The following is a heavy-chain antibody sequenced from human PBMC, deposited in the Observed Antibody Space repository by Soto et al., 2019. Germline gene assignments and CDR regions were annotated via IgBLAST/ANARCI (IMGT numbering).Heavy chain of an antibody. CDR3: ARAIDDILTGYPYYFDY. Sequence: GGSLRLSCAASGFTFSSYWMSWVRQAPGKGLEWVANIKQDGSEKYYVDSVKGRFTISRDNAKNSLYLQMNSLRAEDTAVYYCARAIDDILTGYPYYFDYWGQGTLVTVSS. V-gene: IGHV3-7*03. J-gene: IGHJ4*02. D-gene: IGHD3-9*01. CDR2: IKQDGSEK. CDR1: GFTFSSYW.